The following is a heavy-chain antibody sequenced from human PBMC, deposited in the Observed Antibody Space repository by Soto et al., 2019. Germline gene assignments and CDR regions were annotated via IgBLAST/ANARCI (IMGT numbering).Heavy chain of an antibody. CDR2: IYWNDDK. CDR1: GFSLSTSGLG. J-gene: IGHJ4*02. CDR3: ADRPSCWYLFDY. Sequence: QITLKESGPTLVRPTQTLTLTCTFSGFSLSTSGLGVGWIRQPPGKALEWLALIYWNDDKRYSPSLKARLTSTKDTSKNQVGPTITNMDPVDTATYYCADRPSCWYLFDYWGQGTLVTVSS. D-gene: IGHD6-19*01. V-gene: IGHV2-5*01.